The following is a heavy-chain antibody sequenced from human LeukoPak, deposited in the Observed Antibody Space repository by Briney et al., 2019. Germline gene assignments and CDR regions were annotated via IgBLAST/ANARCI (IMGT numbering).Heavy chain of an antibody. CDR3: VRDGTPGYFDY. V-gene: IGHV4-59*01. J-gene: IGHJ4*02. D-gene: IGHD1-1*01. CDR2: IYYSGST. Sequence: KPSETLSLTCTVSGGSISSYYWSWIRQPPGKGLEWIGYIYYSGSTNYNPSLKSRVTISVDTSKNQFSLKLSSVTAADTAVYYCVRDGTPGYFDYWGQGTLVTVSS. CDR1: GGSISSYY.